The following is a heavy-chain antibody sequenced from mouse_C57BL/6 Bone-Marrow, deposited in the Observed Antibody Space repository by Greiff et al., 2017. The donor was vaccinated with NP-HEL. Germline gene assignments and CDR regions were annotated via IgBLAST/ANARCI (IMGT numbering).Heavy chain of an antibody. CDR3: ARSPNYYGSSYGYFDV. J-gene: IGHJ1*03. V-gene: IGHV1-81*01. CDR2: IYPRSGNT. Sequence: VQRVESGAELARPGASVKLSCKASGYTFTSYGISWVKQRTGQGLEWIGEIYPRSGNTYYNEKFKGKATLTADKSSSTAYMELRSLTSEDSAVYFCARSPNYYGSSYGYFDVWGTGTTVTVSS. CDR1: GYTFTSYG. D-gene: IGHD1-1*01.